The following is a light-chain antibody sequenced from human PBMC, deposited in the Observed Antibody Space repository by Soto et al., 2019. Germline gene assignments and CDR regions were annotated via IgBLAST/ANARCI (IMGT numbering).Light chain of an antibody. CDR2: DAS. CDR1: QDISNY. V-gene: IGKV1-33*01. J-gene: IGKJ4*01. CDR3: QQYDNLPLT. Sequence: DIQMTQSPYSLSASVGDRVSITCQASQDISNYLNWYQQKPGKAPKLLIYDASNLETGVTSRFSGSGSGTDFTFTISSLQPEDIATYYCQQYDNLPLTFGGGTKVDIK.